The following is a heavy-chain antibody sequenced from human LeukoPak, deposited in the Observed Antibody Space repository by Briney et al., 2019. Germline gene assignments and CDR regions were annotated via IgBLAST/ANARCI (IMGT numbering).Heavy chain of an antibody. Sequence: GASVKVSCKASVGTLSSYAISWVRQAPGQGLEWMGGIIPIFGTANYAQKFQGRVTITADESTSTAYMELSSLRSEDTAVYYCASKLAVDYYYYGMDVWRKGTTVSVSS. V-gene: IGHV1-69*13. CDR1: VGTLSSYA. D-gene: IGHD6-19*01. CDR3: ASKLAVDYYYYGMDV. CDR2: IIPIFGTA. J-gene: IGHJ6*04.